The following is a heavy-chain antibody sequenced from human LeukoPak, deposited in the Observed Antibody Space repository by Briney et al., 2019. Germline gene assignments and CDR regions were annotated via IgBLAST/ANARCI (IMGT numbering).Heavy chain of an antibody. CDR3: ARDSLFGVKYQLLKGWFDP. V-gene: IGHV1-2*02. J-gene: IGHJ5*02. D-gene: IGHD2-2*01. CDR1: GYTFTGYY. Sequence: GASVKVSCKASGYTFTGYYMHWVRQAPGQGLEWMGWINPNSGGTNYAQKFQGRVTMTRDTSISTAYMELSRLRSDDTAVYYCARDSLFGVKYQLLKGWFDPWGQGTLVTVSS. CDR2: INPNSGGT.